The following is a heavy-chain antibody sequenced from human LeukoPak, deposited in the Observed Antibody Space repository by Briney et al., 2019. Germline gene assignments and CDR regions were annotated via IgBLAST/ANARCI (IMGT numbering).Heavy chain of an antibody. Sequence: QPGRSLRLSCAASGFTFSSYAMHWVRQAPGKGLEWVAVISYDGSNKYYADSVKGRFTISRDNSKNTLYLQMNSLRAEDTAVYYCARDPVMEWYRQRGFFDYWGQGTLVTVSS. CDR2: ISYDGSNK. V-gene: IGHV3-30-3*01. J-gene: IGHJ4*02. CDR3: ARDPVMEWYRQRGFFDY. CDR1: GFTFSSYA. D-gene: IGHD3-3*01.